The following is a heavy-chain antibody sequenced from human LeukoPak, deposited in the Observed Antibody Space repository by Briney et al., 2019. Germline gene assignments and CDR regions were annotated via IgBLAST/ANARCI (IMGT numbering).Heavy chain of an antibody. J-gene: IGHJ5*02. CDR2: MYYSGST. D-gene: IGHD1-26*01. Sequence: SDTLSLTCTVSGGSISSYYWSWIRQPPGKGLEWIGYMYYSGSTNYNPSLKSRVTISVDTSKNQFSLKLSSVTAADTAVYYCARDAIVGATNWFDPWGQGTLVTVSS. V-gene: IGHV4-59*12. CDR1: GGSISSYY. CDR3: ARDAIVGATNWFDP.